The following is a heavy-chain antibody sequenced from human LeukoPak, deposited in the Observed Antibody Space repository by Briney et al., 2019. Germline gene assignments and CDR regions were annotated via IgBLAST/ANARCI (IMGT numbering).Heavy chain of an antibody. Sequence: GGSLRLSCAASGFTFSNYAMHWVRQAPGKGLEWVSLISSGGTYEYYADSVKGRFTISRDNSKNTLYLQLNSLRAEDTAVYYCARDSSYYYDSGSSGPHYFDNWGQGTLVTVSS. D-gene: IGHD3-10*01. CDR3: ARDSSYYYDSGSSGPHYFDN. J-gene: IGHJ4*02. CDR1: GFTFSNYA. V-gene: IGHV3-30*01. CDR2: ISSGGTYE.